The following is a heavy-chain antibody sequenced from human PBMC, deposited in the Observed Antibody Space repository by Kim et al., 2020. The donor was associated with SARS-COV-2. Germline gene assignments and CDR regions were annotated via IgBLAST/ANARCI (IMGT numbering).Heavy chain of an antibody. J-gene: IGHJ5*02. V-gene: IGHV4-34*01. CDR1: GGSFSGYY. CDR2: INHSGST. CDR3: ARGRVTEKWNIVWLKGYNWFDP. Sequence: SETLSLTCAVYGGSFSGYYWSWIRQPPGKGLEWIGEINHSGSTNYNPSLKSRVTISVDTSKNQFSLKLSSVTAADTAVYYCARGRVTEKWNIVWLKGYNWFDPWGQGTLVTVSS. D-gene: IGHD5-12*01.